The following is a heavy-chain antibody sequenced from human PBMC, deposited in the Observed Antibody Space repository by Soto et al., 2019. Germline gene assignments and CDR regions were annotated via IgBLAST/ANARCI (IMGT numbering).Heavy chain of an antibody. D-gene: IGHD6-13*01. J-gene: IGHJ6*02. CDR3: AKLAAANKMYYYYGMDV. CDR1: GFTFSSYA. V-gene: IGHV3-23*01. CDR2: ISGSGGST. Sequence: EVQLLESGGGLVQPGGSLRLSCAASGFTFSSYAMNWVRQAPGKGLEWVSAISGSGGSTYYADSVKGRFTISRDNSKNTLYLQMNSLRAEDTAVYYCAKLAAANKMYYYYGMDVWGQGTTVTVSS.